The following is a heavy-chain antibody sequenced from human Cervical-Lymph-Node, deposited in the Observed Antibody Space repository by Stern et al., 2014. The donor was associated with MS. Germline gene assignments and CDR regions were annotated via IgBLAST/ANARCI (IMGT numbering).Heavy chain of an antibody. CDR2: VFHRGTT. CDR1: GGSVTSDTYY. D-gene: IGHD6-19*01. J-gene: IGHJ2*01. CDR3: ARDLASSGWYKGWYFDL. V-gene: IGHV4-61*01. Sequence: QVQLQESGPGLVKPSETLSLTCTVSGGSVTSDTYYWNWVRQSPGKGLEWIGYVFHRGTTNYNPSLKRRVTMSMDMSKNQFSLKLNSVTAADTAVYYCARDLASSGWYKGWYFDLWGRGTLVSVSS.